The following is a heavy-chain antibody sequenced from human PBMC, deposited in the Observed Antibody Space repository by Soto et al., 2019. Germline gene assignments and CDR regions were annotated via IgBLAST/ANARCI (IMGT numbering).Heavy chain of an antibody. D-gene: IGHD3-3*01. CDR2: MNPNSGNT. CDR3: ARGGVSKFVLRFLEWPATEVAP. J-gene: IGHJ5*02. CDR1: GYTFTSYD. Sequence: QVQLVQSGAEVKKPGASVKVSCKASGYTFTSYDINWVRQATGQGLEWMGWMNPNSGNTGYAQKFQGRVTMTRNTSKSTAYMELSSLRSEDTAVYYCARGGVSKFVLRFLEWPATEVAPWGQGTLVTVSS. V-gene: IGHV1-8*01.